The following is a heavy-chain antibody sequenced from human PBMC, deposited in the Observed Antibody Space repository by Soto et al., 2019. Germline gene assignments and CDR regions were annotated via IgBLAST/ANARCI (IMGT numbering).Heavy chain of an antibody. CDR1: GFTFSGFD. Sequence: GGSLRLSCEASGFTFSGFDMHWVRQPTGKGLEWVSSIGTAGDTYYAVSAKGRFTISRDNAKNSLSLQMNILRAGDMAVYFCAKSQEIGTHFFDSWGQGTQVTVSS. V-gene: IGHV3-13*01. CDR3: AKSQEIGTHFFDS. J-gene: IGHJ4*02. CDR2: IGTAGDT. D-gene: IGHD6-13*01.